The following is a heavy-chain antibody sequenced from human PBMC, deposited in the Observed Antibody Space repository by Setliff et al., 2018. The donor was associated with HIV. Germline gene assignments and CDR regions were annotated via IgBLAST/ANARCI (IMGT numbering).Heavy chain of an antibody. CDR3: GTAMYYYYGLDV. Sequence: PSETLSLTCTVSGGSINSYYWGWIRQTPGKGLEWIGGIYHSGTTYYNPSLRSRVTISVDTSKNQFSLKLSSVTAADAAVYYCGTAMYYYYGLDVWGQGIRVTVSS. J-gene: IGHJ6*02. V-gene: IGHV4-38-2*02. CDR1: GGSINSYY. CDR2: IYHSGTT. D-gene: IGHD2-2*01.